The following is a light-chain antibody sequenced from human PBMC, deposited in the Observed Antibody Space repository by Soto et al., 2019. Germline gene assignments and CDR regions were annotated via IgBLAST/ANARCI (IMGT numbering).Light chain of an antibody. J-gene: IGKJ4*01. V-gene: IGKV3-20*01. CDR3: QQYGSSPLT. Sequence: EIVLTQSPGTLSLSPGERATLSCRASQSVSSSYLAWYQQKPGQAPRLLIYGASSRATGIPDRFSGSGSGTAFTLTISRLETEDFEVYYCQQYGSSPLTFGGGTKVEIK. CDR1: QSVSSSY. CDR2: GAS.